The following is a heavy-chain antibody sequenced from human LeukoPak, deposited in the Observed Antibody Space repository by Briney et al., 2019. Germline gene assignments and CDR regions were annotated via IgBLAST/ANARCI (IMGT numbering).Heavy chain of an antibody. CDR1: GYSISSGYY. J-gene: IGHJ4*02. CDR2: IYHSGSN. Sequence: SETLSLTCTVSGYSISSGYYWGWIRQPPGKGLEWIGSIYHSGSNYYNPSLKSRVTISVDTSKNQFSLKLSSVTAADTAVYYCARGENPLNTHIAIIDYWGQGTLVTVSS. D-gene: IGHD6-13*01. CDR3: ARGENPLNTHIAIIDY. V-gene: IGHV4-38-2*02.